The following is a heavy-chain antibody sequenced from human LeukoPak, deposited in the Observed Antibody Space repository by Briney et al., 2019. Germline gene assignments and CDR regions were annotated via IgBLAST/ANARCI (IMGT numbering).Heavy chain of an antibody. CDR3: ARKLSREWLLSPNWFDP. CDR2: INSDGSST. CDR1: GFTFSSYW. Sequence: PGGSLRLSCAASGFTFSSYWMHWVRQAPGKGLVWVSRINSDGSSTSYADSVKGRFTISRDNAKNTLYLQMNSLRAEDTAEYYCARKLSREWLLSPNWFDPWGQGTLVTVSS. V-gene: IGHV3-74*01. J-gene: IGHJ5*02. D-gene: IGHD3-3*01.